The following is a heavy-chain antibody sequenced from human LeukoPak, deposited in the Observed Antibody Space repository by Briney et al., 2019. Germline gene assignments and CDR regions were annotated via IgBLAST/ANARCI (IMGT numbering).Heavy chain of an antibody. CDR3: AEYSSGPFYGMDV. CDR1: GFTFTKYA. J-gene: IGHJ6*02. D-gene: IGHD6-19*01. V-gene: IGHV3-48*04. CDR2: ISSSGSTI. Sequence: GGSLRLSCAASGFTFTKYALNWVRQAPGKGLEWVPYISSSGSTIYYADSVKGRFTISRDNAKNSLYLQMNSLRAEDTAVYYCAEYSSGPFYGMDVWGQGTTVTVSS.